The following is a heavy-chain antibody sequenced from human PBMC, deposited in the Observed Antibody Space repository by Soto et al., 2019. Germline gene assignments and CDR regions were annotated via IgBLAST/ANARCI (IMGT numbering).Heavy chain of an antibody. Sequence: QVQLVESGGGVVQPGRSLRLSCAASGFTFSSYAMHWVRQAPGKGLEWVAVISYDGSNKYYADSVKGRFTISRDNSKNTLYLQMNSLRAEDTAVYYCARVGNYYDSSGYYFFDYWGQGTPVTVSS. CDR1: GFTFSSYA. J-gene: IGHJ4*02. V-gene: IGHV3-30-3*01. D-gene: IGHD3-22*01. CDR3: ARVGNYYDSSGYYFFDY. CDR2: ISYDGSNK.